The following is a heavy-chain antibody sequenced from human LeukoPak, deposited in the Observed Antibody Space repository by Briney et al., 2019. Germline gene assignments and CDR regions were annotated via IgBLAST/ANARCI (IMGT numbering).Heavy chain of an antibody. D-gene: IGHD3-22*01. CDR3: ARQYDSSGYYSFYYYYMDV. J-gene: IGHJ6*03. Sequence: SETLSLTCTVSGGSISTSNYYWGWIRQPPGKGLEWIGNIFYSGSTYYSPSLKSRVTISLDTSRNQFSLKLNSVTAADTAVYYCARQYDSSGYYSFYYYYMDVWGKGTTVTIPS. CDR1: GGSISTSNYY. V-gene: IGHV4-39*01. CDR2: IFYSGST.